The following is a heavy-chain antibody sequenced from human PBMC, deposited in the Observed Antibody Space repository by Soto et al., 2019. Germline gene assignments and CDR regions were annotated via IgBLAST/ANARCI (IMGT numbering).Heavy chain of an antibody. D-gene: IGHD3-9*01. CDR2: ISSSSSTI. CDR3: ARHYDILTGYYLPPYYYYYYGMDV. Sequence: GGSLRLSCAASGLTFSSYIMNWVRQAPGKGLERVSYISSSSSTIYYADSVKGRFTIPRDNAKNSLYLQMNSLRAEDTAVYYCARHYDILTGYYLPPYYYYYYGMDVWGQGTTVTVSS. V-gene: IGHV3-48*04. J-gene: IGHJ6*02. CDR1: GLTFSSYI.